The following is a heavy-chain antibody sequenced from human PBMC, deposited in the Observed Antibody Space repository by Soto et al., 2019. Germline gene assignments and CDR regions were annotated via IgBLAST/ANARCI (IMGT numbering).Heavy chain of an antibody. Sequence: ASVKVSCKASGYTFTSYYMHWVRQAPGQGLEWMGIINPSGGSTTYAQKFQGRVTMTRDTSTSTVHVELSSLRSEDTAVYYCAREGGFCGGDCYYYYYGMDVWGQGTTVTVSS. CDR3: AREGGFCGGDCYYYYYGMDV. CDR1: GYTFTSYY. V-gene: IGHV1-46*01. CDR2: INPSGGST. D-gene: IGHD2-21*02. J-gene: IGHJ6*02.